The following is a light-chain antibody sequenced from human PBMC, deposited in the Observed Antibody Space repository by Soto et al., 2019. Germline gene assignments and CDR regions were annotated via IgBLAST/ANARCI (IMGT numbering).Light chain of an antibody. V-gene: IGLV2-14*01. CDR3: ASFRSGTILV. J-gene: IGLJ1*01. Sequence: QSALTQPDSVSGSPGQSVTISCTGPRXDIGDSNFISWYQHSPGKAPRLLIYEVNNRPSGVSKRFSGSKAGNTASLTISGLLDDDDADYFCASFRSGTILVLGSGTKVTVL. CDR1: RXDIGDSNF. CDR2: EVN.